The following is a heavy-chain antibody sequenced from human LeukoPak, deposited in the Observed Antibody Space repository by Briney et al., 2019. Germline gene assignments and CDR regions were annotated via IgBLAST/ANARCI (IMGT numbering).Heavy chain of an antibody. J-gene: IGHJ6*03. V-gene: IGHV3-74*01. CDR3: ARAYYYYYMDV. CDR2: INSDGSST. Sequence: GGSLRLSCAASGFTFSSYWMHWVRQAPGKGLVWVSRINSDGSSTSYADSVKGRFTISRDNAKNTLYLQMNSLRAEDTAVYYCARAYYYYYMDVWGKGTTVTVSS. CDR1: GFTFSSYW.